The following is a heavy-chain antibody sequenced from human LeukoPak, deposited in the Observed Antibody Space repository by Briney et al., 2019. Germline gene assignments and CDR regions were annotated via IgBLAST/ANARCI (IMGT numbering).Heavy chain of an antibody. CDR2: INHSGST. J-gene: IGHJ6*02. D-gene: IGHD6-13*01. V-gene: IGHV4-34*01. CDR3: ARSRALLYSSSRYPYYYYGMDV. Sequence: SETLSLTCAVYGGSFSGYYWSWIRQPPGKGLEWIGEINHSGSTNYNPSLKSRVTISVDTSKNQFSLKLSSVTAADTAVYYCARSRALLYSSSRYPYYYYGMDVWGQGTTVTVSS. CDR1: GGSFSGYY.